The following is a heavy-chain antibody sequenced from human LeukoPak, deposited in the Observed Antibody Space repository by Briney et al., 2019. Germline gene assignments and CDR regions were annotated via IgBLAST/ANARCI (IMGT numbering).Heavy chain of an antibody. D-gene: IGHD3-10*01. CDR2: INHSGST. J-gene: IGHJ4*02. CDR1: GGSFSGYY. Sequence: PSETLSLTCAVYGGSFSGYYWSWIRQPPGKGLEWIGEINHSGSTNYNPSLKSRVTISVDTSKNQFSLKLSSVTAADTAVYYCARIRAGRSFDYWGQGTLVTVSS. V-gene: IGHV4-34*01. CDR3: ARIRAGRSFDY.